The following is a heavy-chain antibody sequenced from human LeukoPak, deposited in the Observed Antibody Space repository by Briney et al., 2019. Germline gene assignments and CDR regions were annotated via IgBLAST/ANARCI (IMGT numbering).Heavy chain of an antibody. CDR3: ARDLLSTLDY. V-gene: IGHV4-59*01. CDR1: GGSFSGYY. J-gene: IGHJ4*02. D-gene: IGHD2-2*01. CDR2: IYYSGST. Sequence: SETLSLTCAVYGGSFSGYYWSWIRQPPGKGLEWIGYIYYSGSTNYNPSLKSRVTISVDTSKNQFSLKLSSVTAADTAVYYCARDLLSTLDYWGQGTLVTVSS.